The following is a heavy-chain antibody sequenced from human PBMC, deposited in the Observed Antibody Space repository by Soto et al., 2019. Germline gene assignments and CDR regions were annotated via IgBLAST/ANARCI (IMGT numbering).Heavy chain of an antibody. D-gene: IGHD3-16*01. Sequence: EVHLVESGGTLVQPGGSLRLSCAASGFTFDTYWMNWVRQAPGKGLVWLSGIKSDGTISSYADSVKGRFTIATHNARNTLSLHMNGLRAEDTAEYYCARLSGDYVGCFSYGMDAWGQGTTVTVSS. J-gene: IGHJ6*02. CDR3: ARLSGDYVGCFSYGMDA. CDR2: IKSDGTIS. CDR1: GFTFDTYW. V-gene: IGHV3-74*01.